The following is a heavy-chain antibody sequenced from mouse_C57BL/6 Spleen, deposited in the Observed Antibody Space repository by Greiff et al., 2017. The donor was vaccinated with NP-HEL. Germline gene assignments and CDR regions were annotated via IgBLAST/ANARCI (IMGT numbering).Heavy chain of an antibody. CDR2: IYPGNSDT. CDR1: GYTFTSYW. Sequence: EVQLQQSGTVLARPGASVKMSCKTSGYTFTSYWMHWVKQRPGQGLEWIGAIYPGNSDTSYNQKFKGKAKLTAVTSASTAYMELSSLTNEDSAVYYCFYDYDADAGDYWGQGTTLTVSS. CDR3: FYDYDADAGDY. J-gene: IGHJ2*01. V-gene: IGHV1-5*01. D-gene: IGHD2-4*01.